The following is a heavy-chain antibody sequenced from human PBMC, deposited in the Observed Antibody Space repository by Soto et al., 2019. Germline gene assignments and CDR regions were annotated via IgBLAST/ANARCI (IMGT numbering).Heavy chain of an antibody. CDR2: IYHSGNT. V-gene: IGHV4-4*02. J-gene: IGHJ4*02. D-gene: IGHD5-18*01. CDR3: AYYSGRTYGIDY. CDR1: GGSISRTTC. Sequence: SETLSLTCAVSGGSISRTTCWSWVRQPPGKGLEWIGEIYHSGNTDYNPSLKSRVSISVDKSKNQFSLNLSSVTAADTAVYYCAYYSGRTYGIDYWGLGTLVT.